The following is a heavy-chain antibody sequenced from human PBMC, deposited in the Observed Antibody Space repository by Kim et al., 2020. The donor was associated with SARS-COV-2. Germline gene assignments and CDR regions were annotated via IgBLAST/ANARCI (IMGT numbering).Heavy chain of an antibody. J-gene: IGHJ5*02. CDR2: MNPNSGNT. Sequence: ASVKVSCKASGYTFTSYAINWVRQATGQGLEWMGWMNPNSGNTGYAQKFQGRVTMTRNTSISTAYMELSSLRSEDTAVYYCARARPARRHNWFDPWGQGTLVTVSS. CDR3: ARARPARRHNWFDP. V-gene: IGHV1-8*02. CDR1: GYTFTSYA.